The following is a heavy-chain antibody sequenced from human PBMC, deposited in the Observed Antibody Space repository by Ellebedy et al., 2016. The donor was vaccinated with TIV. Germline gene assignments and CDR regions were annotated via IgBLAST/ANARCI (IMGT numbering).Heavy chain of an antibody. CDR1: GYSFTSYW. J-gene: IGHJ6*02. CDR3: ARQYYYGSGIFLGMDV. V-gene: IGHV5-10-1*01. CDR2: IDPSDSYT. Sequence: GESLKISCKGSGYSFTSYWISWVRQMPGKGLEWMGRIDPSDSYTNYSPSFQGHVTISADKSISTAYLQWSSLKASDTAMYYCARQYYYGSGIFLGMDVWGQGTTVTVSS. D-gene: IGHD3-10*01.